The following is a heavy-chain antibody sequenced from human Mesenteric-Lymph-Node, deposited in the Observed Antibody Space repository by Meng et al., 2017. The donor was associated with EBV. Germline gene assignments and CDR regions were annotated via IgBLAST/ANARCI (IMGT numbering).Heavy chain of an antibody. CDR2: TYYRSKWYN. D-gene: IGHD1-7*01. J-gene: IGHJ4*02. CDR1: GDSVSSNSAA. V-gene: IGHV6-1*01. Sequence: QVQLQQSGPGLVKPSQTLSLTCAISGDSVSSNSAAWNWIRQSPSRGLEWLGRTYYRSKWYNDYAVSVKSRITINPDTSRNQFSLQLNSVTPEDTAVYYCASSRPLAGNWNYHYWGQGTMVTVSS. CDR3: ASSRPLAGNWNYHY.